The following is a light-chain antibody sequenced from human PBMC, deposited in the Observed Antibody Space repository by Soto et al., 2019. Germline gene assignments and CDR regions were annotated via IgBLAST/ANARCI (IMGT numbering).Light chain of an antibody. J-gene: IGKJ1*01. CDR2: ATS. CDR3: QQSCSDRWT. CDR1: QRVSSY. Sequence: DIEMTQSPSSLSASVGDRVTITCPASQRVSSYLNWYQQRPGKAPTLLIYATSNSQSARFSGGGYETEFTLNITSLQPEECATYACQQSCSDRWTFGQGTKVEI. V-gene: IGKV1-39*01.